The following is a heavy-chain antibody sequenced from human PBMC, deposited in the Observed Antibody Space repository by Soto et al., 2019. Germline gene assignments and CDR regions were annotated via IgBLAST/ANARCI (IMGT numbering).Heavy chain of an antibody. J-gene: IGHJ5*02. Sequence: ASVKVSCKASGYTFTSYGISWVRQAPGQGLEWMGWISAYNGNTNYAQKLQGRVTMTTDTSTSTAYMELRSLRSDDTAVYYCARYCTNGVCYGWFDPWGQGTLVTVSS. CDR3: ARYCTNGVCYGWFDP. CDR2: ISAYNGNT. D-gene: IGHD2-8*01. V-gene: IGHV1-18*01. CDR1: GYTFTSYG.